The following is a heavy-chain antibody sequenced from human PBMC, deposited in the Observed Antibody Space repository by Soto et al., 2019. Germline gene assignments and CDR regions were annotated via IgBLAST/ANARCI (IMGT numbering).Heavy chain of an antibody. D-gene: IGHD6-6*01. Sequence: PSATMSRTCACSGGSLSSSNWWIWVRTPPGKGLGWIGEIYHSGSTNYNPSLKSRVTISVDKSKNQFSLKLSSVTAADTAVYYCARSPESIAARMDVWGQGKTVTVS. CDR1: GGSLSSSNW. J-gene: IGHJ6*02. V-gene: IGHV4-4*02. CDR2: IYHSGST. CDR3: ARSPESIAARMDV.